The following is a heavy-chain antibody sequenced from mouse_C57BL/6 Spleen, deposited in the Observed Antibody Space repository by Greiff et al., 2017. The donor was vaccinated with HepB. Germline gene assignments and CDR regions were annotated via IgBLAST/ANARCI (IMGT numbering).Heavy chain of an antibody. D-gene: IGHD1-1*01. Sequence: EVMLVESGGGLVKPGGSLKLSCAASGFTFSDYGMHWVRQAPEKGLEWVAYISSGSSTIYYADTVKGRFTISRDNAKNTLFLQMTSLRSEDTAMYYCARNYVKNSDYWGQGTTLTVSS. CDR2: ISSGSSTI. V-gene: IGHV5-17*01. J-gene: IGHJ2*01. CDR1: GFTFSDYG. CDR3: ARNYVKNSDY.